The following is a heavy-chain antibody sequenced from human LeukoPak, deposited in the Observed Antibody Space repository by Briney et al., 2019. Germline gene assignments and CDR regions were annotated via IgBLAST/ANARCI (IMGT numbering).Heavy chain of an antibody. CDR3: ARRDVVVTGHYFDY. Sequence: GGSLRLSCAASGFSFCSYGMSWVRQAPGKGLEWVSTTTDSGASTWYADSVTGRFTISRANSKNTLQLRMNSLRAEDTAVYYCARRDVVVTGHYFDYWGQGILVTVSS. CDR2: TTDSGAST. J-gene: IGHJ4*02. D-gene: IGHD2-21*02. V-gene: IGHV3-23*01. CDR1: GFSFCSYG.